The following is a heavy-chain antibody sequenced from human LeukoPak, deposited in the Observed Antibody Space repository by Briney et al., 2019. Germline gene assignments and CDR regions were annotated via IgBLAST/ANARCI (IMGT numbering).Heavy chain of an antibody. V-gene: IGHV3-48*04. CDR3: ARDPLYYDSSGYGAFDI. CDR1: GFTFSSYS. D-gene: IGHD3-22*01. J-gene: IGHJ3*02. Sequence: PGGSLRLSCAASGFTFSSYSMNWVRQAPGKGLEWVSYISSSSSTIYYADSVKGRFTISRDNAKNSLYLQMNSLRAEDTAVYYCARDPLYYDSSGYGAFDIWGQGTMVTVSS. CDR2: ISSSSSTI.